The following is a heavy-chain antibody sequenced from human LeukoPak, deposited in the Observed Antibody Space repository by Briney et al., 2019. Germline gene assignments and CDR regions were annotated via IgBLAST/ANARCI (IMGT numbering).Heavy chain of an antibody. D-gene: IGHD3-9*01. J-gene: IGHJ4*02. V-gene: IGHV1-8*01. CDR3: ARGYFDWLSEGGYFDY. CDR2: MNPNSGNI. CDR1: GYTFTTYD. Sequence: ASVKVSCKASGYTFTTYDINWVRQATGQGLEWMGWMNPNSGNIGYAQKFQGRVTMTRNTSISTAYMELSSLRSEDTAVYYCARGYFDWLSEGGYFDYWGQGTLVTVSS.